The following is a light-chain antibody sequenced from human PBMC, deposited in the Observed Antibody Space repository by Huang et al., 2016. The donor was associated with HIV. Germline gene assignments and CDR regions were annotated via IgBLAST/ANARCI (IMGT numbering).Light chain of an antibody. CDR3: QRYDSAPRA. CDR1: QDIGHF. J-gene: IGKJ1*01. Sequence: DIQMTQSPSSLSASPGVRVTLSCRANQDIGHFFALYQHKPGGVPRLLIYGASTLESGVPSRFSGRGSGTDFTLTITSFQPEDVATYYCQRYDSAPRAFGQGTKVEI. V-gene: IGKV1-27*01. CDR2: GAS.